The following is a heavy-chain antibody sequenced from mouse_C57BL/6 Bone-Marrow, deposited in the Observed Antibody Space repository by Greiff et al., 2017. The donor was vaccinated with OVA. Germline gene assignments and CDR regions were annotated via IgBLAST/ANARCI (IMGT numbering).Heavy chain of an antibody. J-gene: IGHJ1*03. CDR1: GYAFSSYW. CDR3: ASYYGNPWYFDV. CDR2: IYPGDGDT. V-gene: IGHV1-80*01. Sequence: QVQLQQSGAELVKPGASVKISCKASGYAFSSYWMNWVKQRPGKGLEWIGQIYPGDGDTNYNGKFKGKATLTADESSSTAYMQLSSLTSEDSAVYFCASYYGNPWYFDVWGTGTTVTVSS. D-gene: IGHD2-1*01.